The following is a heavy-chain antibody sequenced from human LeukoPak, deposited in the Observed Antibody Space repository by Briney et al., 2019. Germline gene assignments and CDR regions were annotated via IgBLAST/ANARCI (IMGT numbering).Heavy chain of an antibody. CDR2: ICSSGYT. V-gene: IGHV4-4*07. CDR1: GGSISSYY. Sequence: SETLSLTCTVSGGSISSYYWSWIRQPAGKGLEWIGRICSSGYTNYNPSLKSRVTMSVDTSKNQFSLKVSSVTAADTAVYYCATGGDTSSARGYYAMDVWGQGTTVTVSS. J-gene: IGHJ6*02. D-gene: IGHD6-13*01. CDR3: ATGGDTSSARGYYAMDV.